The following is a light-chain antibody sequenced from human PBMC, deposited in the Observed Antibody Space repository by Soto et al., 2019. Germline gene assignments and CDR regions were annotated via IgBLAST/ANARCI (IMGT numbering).Light chain of an antibody. J-gene: IGKJ1*01. CDR2: AVS. CDR1: QSVADNY. CDR3: HQYGHSPRT. V-gene: IGKV3-20*01. Sequence: EIVLTQSPGTLSLSPGERASLSCRASQSVADNYLAWYQQKPGQAPRLLIYAVSRLATGIPDRFSGSGSGTDFTLTITRLEPEDFALYYCHQYGHSPRTFGQGTKVEIK.